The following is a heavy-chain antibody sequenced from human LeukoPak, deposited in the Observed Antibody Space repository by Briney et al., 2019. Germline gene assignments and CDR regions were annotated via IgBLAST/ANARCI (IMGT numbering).Heavy chain of an antibody. J-gene: IGHJ6*04. CDR2: ISASGSPK. Sequence: GGSLRLSCAGSEFTFSDDYMSWIRQAPGKGLEWVSYISASGSPKYYTDSVKGRFTISRDNAKNSLYLQMNSLRAEDTAVYYCAELGITMIGGVWGKGTTVTISS. D-gene: IGHD3-10*02. V-gene: IGHV3-11*04. CDR1: EFTFSDDY. CDR3: AELGITMIGGV.